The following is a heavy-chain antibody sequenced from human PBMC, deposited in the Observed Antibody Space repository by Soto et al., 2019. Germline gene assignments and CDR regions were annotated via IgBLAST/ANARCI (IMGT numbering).Heavy chain of an antibody. D-gene: IGHD2-15*01. V-gene: IGHV4-4*07. CDR1: GGSISPYY. CDR3: ARGGMVIIPTATAFDY. Sequence: SETLSLTCSVSGGSISPYYWSWIRQPAGRGLEWIGRIYASGSTNYNPSLKSRVTMSVATSKNQFSLKLTSVTAADTATYYCARGGMVIIPTATAFDYWGQGTLVTVSS. J-gene: IGHJ4*02. CDR2: IYASGST.